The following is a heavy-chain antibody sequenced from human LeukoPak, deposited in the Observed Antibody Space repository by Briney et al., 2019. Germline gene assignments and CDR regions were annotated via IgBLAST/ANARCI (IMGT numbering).Heavy chain of an antibody. CDR1: GGSISSSSYY. V-gene: IGHV4-61*01. D-gene: IGHD3-3*01. Sequence: SETLSLTCTVSGGSISSSSYYWSWIRQPPGKGLEWIGYIYYSGSTNYNPSLKSRVTISVDTSKNQFSLKLSSVTAADTAVYYCARDAKGYDFWSGYHGRFDPWGQGTLVTVSS. J-gene: IGHJ5*02. CDR2: IYYSGST. CDR3: ARDAKGYDFWSGYHGRFDP.